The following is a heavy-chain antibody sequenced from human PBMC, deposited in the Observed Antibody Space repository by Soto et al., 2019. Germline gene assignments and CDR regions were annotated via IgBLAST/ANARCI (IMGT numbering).Heavy chain of an antibody. D-gene: IGHD3-22*01. J-gene: IGHJ4*02. CDR1: GGTFSSYA. Sequence: QVQLVQSGAEVKKPGSSVKVSCKASGGTFSSYAISWVRQAPGQGLEWMGGIIPIFGTANYAQKFQGRVTITADESTSTAYMEVSSLRSEDTAVYYCARVPYNYDSSGYYYDFWGQGTLVTVSS. V-gene: IGHV1-69*01. CDR3: ARVPYNYDSSGYYYDF. CDR2: IIPIFGTA.